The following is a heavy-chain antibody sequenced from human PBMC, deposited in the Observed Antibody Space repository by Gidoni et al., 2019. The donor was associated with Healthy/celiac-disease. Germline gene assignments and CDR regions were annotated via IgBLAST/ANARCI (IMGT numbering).Heavy chain of an antibody. CDR1: GFTFSGSA. Sequence: EVQLVESGGGLVQPGGALQLSCAASGFTFSGSAMHGVRQASGKGLEWVGRIRSKANSYATAYAASVKGRFTISRDDSKNTAYLQMNSLKTEDTAVYYCTRTGYSSVDYWGQGTLVTVSS. J-gene: IGHJ4*02. V-gene: IGHV3-73*01. CDR3: TRTGYSSVDY. CDR2: IRSKANSYAT. D-gene: IGHD6-25*01.